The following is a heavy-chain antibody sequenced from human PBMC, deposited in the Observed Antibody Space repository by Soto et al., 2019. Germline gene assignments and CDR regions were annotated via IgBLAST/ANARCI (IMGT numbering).Heavy chain of an antibody. Sequence: QVQLQESGPGLVKPSETLSLTCTVSGGSISSYYWSGIRQPPGKGLEWIGYIYYSGSTNYNPSLKSRVTISVDTSKNQFSLKLSSVTAADTAVYYCARAGYCSSTSCYTGDYYYYGMDVWGQGTTVTVSS. CDR2: IYYSGST. J-gene: IGHJ6*02. V-gene: IGHV4-59*01. D-gene: IGHD2-2*02. CDR3: ARAGYCSSTSCYTGDYYYYGMDV. CDR1: GGSISSYY.